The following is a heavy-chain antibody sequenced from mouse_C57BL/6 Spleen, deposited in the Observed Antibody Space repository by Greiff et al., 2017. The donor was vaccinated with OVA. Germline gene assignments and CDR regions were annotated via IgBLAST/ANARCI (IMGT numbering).Heavy chain of an antibody. CDR1: GFTFSDYG. D-gene: IGHD1-1*01. J-gene: IGHJ2*01. CDR3: PSRDDGSRYYCDY. Sequence: EVKLVESGGGLVKPGGSLKLSCAASGFTFSDYGMHWVRQAPEKGLEWVAYISSGSSTIYYADTVKGRFPISRDNAKNTLFLQMTSLRSEDTAMYYLPSRDDGSRYYCDYWVQGTTLAVSS. CDR2: ISSGSSTI. V-gene: IGHV5-17*01.